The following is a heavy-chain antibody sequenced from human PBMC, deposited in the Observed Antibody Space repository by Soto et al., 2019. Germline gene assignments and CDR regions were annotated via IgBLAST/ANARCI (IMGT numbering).Heavy chain of an antibody. CDR2: IHNSGST. V-gene: IGHV4-30-4*01. J-gene: IGHJ3*02. Sequence: LSLTCTVACVSLNIHDYYWSWIRQPPGKGLEWIGYIHNSGSTYYNPSLKSRLTISSDTSKNQFSLRLNSVTAADTALYYCARGEVRGPFDIWGQGTMVTVSS. CDR1: CVSLNIHDYY. CDR3: ARGEVRGPFDI. D-gene: IGHD3-10*01.